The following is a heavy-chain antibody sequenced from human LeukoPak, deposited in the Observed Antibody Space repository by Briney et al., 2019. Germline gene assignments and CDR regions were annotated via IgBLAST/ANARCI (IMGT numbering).Heavy chain of an antibody. J-gene: IGHJ4*02. V-gene: IGHV3-33*08. CDR3: ACAAAGFDY. CDR1: GFTFSSYS. CDR2: IWYDGSNK. D-gene: IGHD6-13*01. Sequence: GGSLRLSCAASGFTFSSYSMNWVRQAPGKGLEWVAVIWYDGSNKYYADSVKGRFTISRDNSKNTLYLQMNSLRAEDTAVYYCACAAAGFDYWGQGTLVTVSS.